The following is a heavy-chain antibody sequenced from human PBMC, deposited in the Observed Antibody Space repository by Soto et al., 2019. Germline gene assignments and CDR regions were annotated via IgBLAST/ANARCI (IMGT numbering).Heavy chain of an antibody. D-gene: IGHD3-10*01. CDR1: GFTFSSYG. CDR2: IWYDGSNK. CDR3: ARDAVTMVRGVIFHWFDP. V-gene: IGHV3-33*01. Sequence: QVQLVESGGGVVQPGRSLRLSCAASGFTFSSYGMHWVRQAPGKGLEWVAVIWYDGSNKYYADSVKGRFTISRDNSKNRLYLQMNRLRAEDTAVYYCARDAVTMVRGVIFHWFDPWGQGTLVTVSS. J-gene: IGHJ5*02.